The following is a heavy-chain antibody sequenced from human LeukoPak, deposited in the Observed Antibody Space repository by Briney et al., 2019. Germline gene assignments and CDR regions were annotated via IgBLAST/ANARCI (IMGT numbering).Heavy chain of an antibody. D-gene: IGHD3-3*01. CDR3: ARWSRFGVVTTHWYFDL. CDR1: GGSFSGYY. CDR2: INHSGST. Sequence: TSETLSLTCAVYGGSFSGYYWSWIRQPPGKGLEWIGEINHSGSTNYNPSLKSRVTISVDTSKNQFSLKLSSATAADMAVYYCARWSRFGVVTTHWYFDLWGRGTLVTVSS. J-gene: IGHJ2*01. V-gene: IGHV4-34*01.